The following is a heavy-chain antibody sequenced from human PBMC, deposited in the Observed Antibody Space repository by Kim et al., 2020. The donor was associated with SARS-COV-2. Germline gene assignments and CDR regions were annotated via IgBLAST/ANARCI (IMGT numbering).Heavy chain of an antibody. Sequence: PSLKRRVTISVDTSKNQFSLKLSSVTAADTAVYYCARHTAGTTPESWFDPWGQVTLVTVSS. J-gene: IGHJ5*02. D-gene: IGHD1-1*01. V-gene: IGHV4-39*01. CDR3: ARHTAGTTPESWFDP.